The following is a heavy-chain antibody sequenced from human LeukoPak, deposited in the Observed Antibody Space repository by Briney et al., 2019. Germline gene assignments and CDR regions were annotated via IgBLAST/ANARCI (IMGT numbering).Heavy chain of an antibody. J-gene: IGHJ4*02. CDR2: ISGSGSSGGST. D-gene: IGHD5-24*01. CDR3: AKSGYNRFDY. Sequence: GGSLRLSCAASGFTLSSYAMSWVRQAPGKGLEWVSAISGSGSSGGSTYYADSVKGRFTISRDNSKNTLYLQMNSLRAEDTAVYYCAKSGYNRFDYWGQGTLVTVSS. V-gene: IGHV3-23*01. CDR1: GFTLSSYA.